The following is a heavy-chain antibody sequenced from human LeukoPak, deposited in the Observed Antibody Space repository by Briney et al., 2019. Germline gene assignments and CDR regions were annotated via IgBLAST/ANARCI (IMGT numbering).Heavy chain of an antibody. CDR3: ARVVVGSGSYYRPSTPENWFDP. D-gene: IGHD3-10*01. CDR2: IYSGGST. V-gene: IGHV3-66*01. J-gene: IGHJ5*02. CDR1: GFTFDDYG. Sequence: PGGSLRLSCAASGFTFDDYGMSWVRQAPGKGLEWVSVIYSGGSTYYADSVKGRFTISRDNSKNTLYLQMNSLRAEDTAVYYCARVVVGSGSYYRPSTPENWFDPWGQGTLVTVSS.